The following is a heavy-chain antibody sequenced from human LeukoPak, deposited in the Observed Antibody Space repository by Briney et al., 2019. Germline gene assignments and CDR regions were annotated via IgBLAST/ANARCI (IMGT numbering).Heavy chain of an antibody. V-gene: IGHV1-2*02. D-gene: IGHD3-10*01. Sequence: ASVMVSCKTSGYTFTGYYIHWVRQAPGQGLEWMGWIGSSSGDTNYAQKFQGRVTMTRDTSISTAYMELSRLRSDDTAVYYCARSGYYYGLDVWGQGTTVTVCS. CDR2: IGSSSGDT. CDR1: GYTFTGYY. CDR3: ARSGYYYGLDV. J-gene: IGHJ6*02.